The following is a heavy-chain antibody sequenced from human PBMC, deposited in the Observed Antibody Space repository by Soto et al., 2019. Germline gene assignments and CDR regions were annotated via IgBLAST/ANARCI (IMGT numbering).Heavy chain of an antibody. CDR1: GYTFTSYY. V-gene: IGHV1-46*01. D-gene: IGHD1-1*01. CDR2: INPSGGST. Sequence: DSGMVSCKASGYTFTSYYMHWVRQAPGQGLEWMGIINPSGGSTSYAQKFQGRVTMTRDTSTSTVYMELSSLRSEDTAVYYCSRDLAAVSTGATYGYWGQGTLVTVSS. CDR3: SRDLAAVSTGATYGY. J-gene: IGHJ4*01.